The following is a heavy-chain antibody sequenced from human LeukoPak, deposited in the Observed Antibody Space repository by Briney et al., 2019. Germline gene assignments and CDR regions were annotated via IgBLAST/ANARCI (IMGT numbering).Heavy chain of an antibody. CDR3: ARVAVVAAIPIDY. D-gene: IGHD2-15*01. J-gene: IGHJ4*02. CDR1: GFTFSSYG. CDR2: ISYDGSKK. Sequence: GGSLRLSCAASGFTFSSYGVHWVRQAPGKGLEWVAVISYDGSKKYYADSVKGRFTISRDNAKSSLYLQVNSLRAEDTAVYYCARVAVVAAIPIDYWGQGTLVTVSS. V-gene: IGHV3-30*03.